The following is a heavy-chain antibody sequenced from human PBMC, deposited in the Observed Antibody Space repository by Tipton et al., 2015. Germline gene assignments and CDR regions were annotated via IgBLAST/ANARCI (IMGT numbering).Heavy chain of an antibody. V-gene: IGHV1-46*01. CDR3: AREEIRGALGV. CDR1: GYTFTSYY. Sequence: QLVQSGAEVKKPGASVKISCKASGYTFTSYYMHWLRQAPGQGLEWMGIINPSGGGTSYAQNFQGRVTMTRDTSTSTVYMELSSLRSEDTAVYYCAREEIRGALGVWGQGTTVIVSS. CDR2: INPSGGGT. J-gene: IGHJ6*02. D-gene: IGHD5-24*01.